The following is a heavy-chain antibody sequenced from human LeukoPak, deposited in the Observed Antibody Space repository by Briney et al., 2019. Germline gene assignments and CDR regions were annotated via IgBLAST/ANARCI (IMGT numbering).Heavy chain of an antibody. CDR1: GFTFDDYG. J-gene: IGHJ4*02. D-gene: IGHD6-19*01. V-gene: IGHV3-20*04. Sequence: GGSLRLSCAASGFTFDDYGMSWVRQAPGKGLEWVSGINWNGGSTGYADSVKGRFTISRGNAKNSLYLQMNSLRAEDTALYYCARGPYSSGWYGAPVYWGQGTLVTVSS. CDR2: INWNGGST. CDR3: ARGPYSSGWYGAPVY.